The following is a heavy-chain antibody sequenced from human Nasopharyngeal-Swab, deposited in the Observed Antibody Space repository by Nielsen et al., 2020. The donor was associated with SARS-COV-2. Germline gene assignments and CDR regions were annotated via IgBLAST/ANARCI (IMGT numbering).Heavy chain of an antibody. CDR3: ASLLTYYDFWSGYLNYYYMDV. J-gene: IGHJ6*03. CDR2: IYHSGST. V-gene: IGHV4-4*02. Sequence: VRKAPGKGLGWIGEIYHSGSTNYNPSLKSRVTISVDNSKNQFSLSLSSVTAADTAVYYCASLLTYYDFWSGYLNYYYMDVWGKGTTVTVSS. D-gene: IGHD3-3*01.